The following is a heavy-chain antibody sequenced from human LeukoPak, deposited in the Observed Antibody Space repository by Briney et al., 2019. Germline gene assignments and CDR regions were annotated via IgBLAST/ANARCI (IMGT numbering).Heavy chain of an antibody. CDR3: AGDGSGFSPYWYFDL. J-gene: IGHJ2*01. V-gene: IGHV1-2*02. CDR2: MNPGTGTT. Sequence: GASVKVSCKASEFVFTGYYMHWVRQAPGQGLEWMGWMNPGTGTTKYSQKFQGRVTMSRDTSSTTAYMELNRLTSDDTAVYYCAGDGSGFSPYWYFDLWGRGTLVTVSS. CDR1: EFVFTGYY. D-gene: IGHD3-3*01.